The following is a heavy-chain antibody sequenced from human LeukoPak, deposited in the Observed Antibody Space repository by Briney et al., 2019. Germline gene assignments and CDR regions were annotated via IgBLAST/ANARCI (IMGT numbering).Heavy chain of an antibody. D-gene: IGHD6-19*01. CDR1: GGSISSGTYY. CDR3: AREAGYSSGWYPTRWFDP. Sequence: SETLSLTCTVSGGSISSGTYYWSWIRQPAGKGLEWIGRIYTSGSTNYNPSLKSRVTISLDTSKNQFSLKLTSVTAADTAVYYCAREAGYSSGWYPTRWFDPWGQGTLVTVSS. V-gene: IGHV4-61*02. CDR2: IYTSGST. J-gene: IGHJ5*02.